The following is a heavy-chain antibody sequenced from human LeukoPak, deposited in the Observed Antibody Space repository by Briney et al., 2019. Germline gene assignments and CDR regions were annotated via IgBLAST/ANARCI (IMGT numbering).Heavy chain of an antibody. CDR2: IILIFGTT. Sequence: GSSVKVSCKASGGTFSSYAISWVRQAPGQGLEWMGGIILIFGTTNYAQNFQGRVTITADESTSTAYMELSSLRSDDTAVYYCARAVPAYCGGDCYGYWGQGTLVTVSS. D-gene: IGHD2-21*01. CDR3: ARAVPAYCGGDCYGY. V-gene: IGHV1-69*01. J-gene: IGHJ4*02. CDR1: GGTFSSYA.